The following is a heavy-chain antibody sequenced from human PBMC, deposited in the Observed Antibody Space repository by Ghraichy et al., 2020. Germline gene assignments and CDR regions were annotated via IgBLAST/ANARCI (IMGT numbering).Heavy chain of an antibody. CDR2: ISYDGSNK. J-gene: IGHJ6*02. CDR1: GFTFSSYG. V-gene: IGHV3-30*18. Sequence: GGSLRLSCAASGFTFSSYGMHWVRQAPGKGLEWVAVISYDGSNKYYADSVKGRFTISRDNSKNTLYLQMNSLRAEDTAVYYCAKDHSSSFYYYYGMDVWGQGTTVTVSS. CDR3: AKDHSSSFYYYYGMDV. D-gene: IGHD6-6*01.